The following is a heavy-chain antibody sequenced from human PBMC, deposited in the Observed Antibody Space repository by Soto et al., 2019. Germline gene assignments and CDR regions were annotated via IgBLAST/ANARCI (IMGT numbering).Heavy chain of an antibody. CDR2: SNSDGSAT. J-gene: IGHJ5*01. CDR1: GFSIGTYW. CDR3: VGGQGGYHSSWFDY. D-gene: IGHD6-13*01. Sequence: EVQLVESGGGLVQPGGSLRLSCAASGFSIGTYWMHWVRQAPGKGLVWVSRSNSDGSATAYADSVKGRFTISRDNAKNTLNLQTTSVRAEDTAVYCCVGGQGGYHSSWFDYWCQGTLVTVSS. V-gene: IGHV3-74*01.